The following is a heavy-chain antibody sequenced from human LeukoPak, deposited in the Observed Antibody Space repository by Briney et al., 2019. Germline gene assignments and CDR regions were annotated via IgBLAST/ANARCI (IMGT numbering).Heavy chain of an antibody. CDR1: GGSFSGYY. D-gene: IGHD1-26*01. V-gene: IGHV4-34*01. CDR2: INHSGST. J-gene: IGHJ4*02. CDR3: ASGSYAAPFDY. Sequence: PSETLSLTCAVYGGSFSGYYWSWIRQPPGKGLEWIGEINHSGSTNYNPSLKSRVTISVDTSKNQFSLKLSSVTAADTAVYYCASGSYAAPFDYWGQGTLVTVSS.